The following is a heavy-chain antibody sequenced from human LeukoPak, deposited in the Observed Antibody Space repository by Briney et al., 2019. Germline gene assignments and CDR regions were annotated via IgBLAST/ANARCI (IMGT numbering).Heavy chain of an antibody. CDR3: ARRFCSSVSCYDDDAFDV. V-gene: IGHV1-18*04. CDR2: ISGLNGKI. D-gene: IGHD2-2*01. CDR1: GHTFVSYG. Sequence: PSVKVSCKASGHTFVSYGISWVRQAPGQGLEWMGWISGLNGKINYAQKFQGRVTMTTDTSTSTAYLELRNLTSEDTAVYYCARRFCSSVSCYDDDAFDVWGQGTLVTVSS. J-gene: IGHJ3*01.